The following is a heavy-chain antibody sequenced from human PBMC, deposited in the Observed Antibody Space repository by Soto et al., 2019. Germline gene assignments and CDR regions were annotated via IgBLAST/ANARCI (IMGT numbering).Heavy chain of an antibody. D-gene: IGHD3-3*01. CDR1: GFTFSSYA. Sequence: EVQLLESGGGLVQPGGSLRLSCAASGFTFSSYAMSWVRQAPGKGLEWVSAISGSGGSTYYADSVKGRFTISRDNSKNPLYMRMNSLRAEHTAVYYCAKDGGITIFGVVTPPAGWGQGPLVTVSS. J-gene: IGHJ1*01. CDR2: ISGSGGST. CDR3: AKDGGITIFGVVTPPAG. V-gene: IGHV3-23*01.